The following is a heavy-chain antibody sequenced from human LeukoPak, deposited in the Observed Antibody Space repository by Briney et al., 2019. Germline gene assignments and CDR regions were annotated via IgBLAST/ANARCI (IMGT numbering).Heavy chain of an antibody. Sequence: SETLSLTCTVSGGSISSYYWSWIRQPPGKGLEWIGYIYYSGSTNHNPSLKSRVTISVDTSKDHFSLRLSSVTAADTAIYYCARGSTGYSSTWYNYWGQGTLVTVSS. J-gene: IGHJ4*02. V-gene: IGHV4-59*01. CDR2: IYYSGST. CDR1: GGSISSYY. CDR3: ARGSTGYSSTWYNY. D-gene: IGHD6-13*01.